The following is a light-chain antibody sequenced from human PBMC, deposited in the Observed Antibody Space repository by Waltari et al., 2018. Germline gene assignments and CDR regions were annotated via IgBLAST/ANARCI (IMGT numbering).Light chain of an antibody. CDR1: QCVLYSSDNKNY. V-gene: IGKV4-1*01. J-gene: IGKJ4*01. Sequence: DIVLTQSPDSLAVSLGERATIDCKSSQCVLYSSDNKNYLAWYQQKPGQPPKLLIHWASTRESGVPDRFSGSGSGTDFTLTISSLEAEDVAVYYCQQFYSTPLTFGGGTKVEIK. CDR2: WAS. CDR3: QQFYSTPLT.